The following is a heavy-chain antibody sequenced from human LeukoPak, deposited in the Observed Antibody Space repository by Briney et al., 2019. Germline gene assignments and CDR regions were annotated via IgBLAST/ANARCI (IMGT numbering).Heavy chain of an antibody. J-gene: IGHJ3*02. CDR2: ISGTAGST. V-gene: IGHV3-23*01. D-gene: IGHD3-10*01. Sequence: GGSLRLSCAASGFTFTNYAMSWVRRAPGKGLEWVSSISGTAGSTYYADSVKGRFTISRDNSKNTLYLQMNSLRAEDTAVYYCAKDPTTMVRGVITHAFDIWGQGTMVTVSS. CDR1: GFTFTNYA. CDR3: AKDPTTMVRGVITHAFDI.